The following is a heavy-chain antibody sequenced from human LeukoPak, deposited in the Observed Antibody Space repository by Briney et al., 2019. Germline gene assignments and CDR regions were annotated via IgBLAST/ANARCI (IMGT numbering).Heavy chain of an antibody. D-gene: IGHD3-10*01. CDR3: ASPGSFGDTGMPDY. J-gene: IGHJ4*02. CDR2: IKKDGSEK. CDR1: GFTFSSYW. V-gene: IGHV3-7*01. Sequence: PGGSLRLSCAASGFTFSSYWMSWVRQAPGKGLEWVANIKKDGSEKYYVDSVKGRLTISRDNAKNSLYLQRNSRRAEDTSVYDCASPGSFGDTGMPDYWAREPWSPSPQ.